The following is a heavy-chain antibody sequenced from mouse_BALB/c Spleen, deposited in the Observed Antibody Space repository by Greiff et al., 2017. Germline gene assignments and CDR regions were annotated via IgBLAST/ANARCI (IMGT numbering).Heavy chain of an antibody. CDR2: IYPSDSYT. J-gene: IGHJ1*01. V-gene: IGHV1-69*02. Sequence: VQLQQPGAELVRPGASVKLSCKASGYTFTSYWINWVKQRPGQGLEWIGNIYPSDSYTNYNQKFKDKATLTVDKSTSTAYMQLSSPTSEDSAVYYCTRGSPYWYFDVWGAGTTVTVSS. CDR3: TRGSPYWYFDV. D-gene: IGHD6-1*01. CDR1: GYTFTSYW.